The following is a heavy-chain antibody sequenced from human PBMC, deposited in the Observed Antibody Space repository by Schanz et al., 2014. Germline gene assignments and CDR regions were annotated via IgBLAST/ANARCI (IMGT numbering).Heavy chain of an antibody. J-gene: IGHJ6*02. CDR1: GFNFSSHW. Sequence: DVQLVESGGTLVRPGGSLRLSCAASGFNFSSHWMTWVRQAPGRGLEWVANIRQDVRAKYYVDSVKGRFTISRDNIASSLFLQMNSLSAEDSAVYYCARGLIVGDGQHFYFSYGLDVWGQGTTVTVSS. D-gene: IGHD1-26*01. V-gene: IGHV3-7*01. CDR2: IRQDVRAK. CDR3: ARGLIVGDGQHFYFSYGLDV.